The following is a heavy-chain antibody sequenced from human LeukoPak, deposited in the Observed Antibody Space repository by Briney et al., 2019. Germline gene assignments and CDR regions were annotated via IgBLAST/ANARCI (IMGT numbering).Heavy chain of an antibody. V-gene: IGHV3-30-3*01. CDR1: GFTFSSYA. CDR3: ARDRETEGSGSYYTYYYYGMDV. D-gene: IGHD3-10*01. Sequence: GRSLRLSCAASGFTFSSYAMHWVRQAPGKGLEWVAVISYDGSNKYYADSVKGRFTISRDNSKNTLYLQMNSLRAEDTAVYYCARDRETEGSGSYYTYYYYGMDVWDQGTTVTVSS. J-gene: IGHJ6*02. CDR2: ISYDGSNK.